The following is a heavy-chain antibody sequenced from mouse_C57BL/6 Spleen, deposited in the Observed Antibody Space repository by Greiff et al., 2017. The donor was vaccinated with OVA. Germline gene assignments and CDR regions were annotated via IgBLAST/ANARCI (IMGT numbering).Heavy chain of an antibody. Sequence: EVKLVESGPGLAKPSQTLSLTCSVTGYSITSDYWNWIRKFPGNKLEYMGYISYSGSTYYNPSLKSRISITRDTSKNQYYLQLNSVTTEDTATYYCARLSTTVVANYAMDYWGQGTSVTVSS. J-gene: IGHJ4*01. CDR2: ISYSGST. D-gene: IGHD1-1*01. V-gene: IGHV3-8*01. CDR1: GYSITSDY. CDR3: ARLSTTVVANYAMDY.